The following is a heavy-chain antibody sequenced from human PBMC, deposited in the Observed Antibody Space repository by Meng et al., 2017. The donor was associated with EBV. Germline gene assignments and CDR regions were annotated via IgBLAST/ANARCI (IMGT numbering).Heavy chain of an antibody. CDR1: ALSFSTRGVG. J-gene: IGHJ4*02. Sequence: ITLKESGLTLVKATPTLTLFRTFSALSFSTRGVGVGWISQAPGKAREWLALIYWYDDKRYSPSLKSRLTITKDTSKNQVVLTMTNMDPVNAATYYCAHIIAAGPFDYWGQGTLVTVSS. CDR3: AHIIAAGPFDY. V-gene: IGHV2-5*01. CDR2: IYWYDDK. D-gene: IGHD6-13*01.